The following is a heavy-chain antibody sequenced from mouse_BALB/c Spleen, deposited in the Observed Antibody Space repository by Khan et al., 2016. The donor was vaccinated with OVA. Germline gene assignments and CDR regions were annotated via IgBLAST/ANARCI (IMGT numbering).Heavy chain of an antibody. J-gene: IGHJ3*01. V-gene: IGHV1-77*01. CDR1: GYTFTDYN. CDR2: IYPGSNNT. Sequence: QVQLKQSGAELARPGASVKLSCKASGYTFTDYNINWVKQRTGQGLEWIGEIYPGSNNTYYNEKFKGKATLTADKSSSTAYMQLCSLTSEDSAVYFCAREWGAGFPYWGQGTLVTVSA. CDR3: AREWGAGFPY.